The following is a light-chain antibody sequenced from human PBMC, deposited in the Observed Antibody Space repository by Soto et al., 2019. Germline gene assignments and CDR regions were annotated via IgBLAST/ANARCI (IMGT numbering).Light chain of an antibody. CDR2: GAS. Sequence: EMVLTQSPCTLSLSPGERATLSCRASQSVSSSYLAWYQQKPGQAPRLLIYGASSRATGIPDRFSGSGSGTDFTLTISRLETEAFAVYYCQQYGSSRWTFGQGTKV. CDR3: QQYGSSRWT. V-gene: IGKV3-20*01. CDR1: QSVSSSY. J-gene: IGKJ1*01.